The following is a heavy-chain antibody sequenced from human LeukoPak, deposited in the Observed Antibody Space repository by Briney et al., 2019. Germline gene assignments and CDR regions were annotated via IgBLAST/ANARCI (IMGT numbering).Heavy chain of an antibody. CDR1: GYTFTGYY. CDR2: IIPIFGTA. D-gene: IGHD3-22*01. V-gene: IGHV1-69*13. J-gene: IGHJ4*02. Sequence: SVKVSCKASGYTFTGYYMHWVRQAPGQGLEWMGGIIPIFGTANYAQKFQGRVTITADESTSTAYMELSSLRSEDTAVYYCAGVDYDSSGPLNTGFDYWGQGTLVTVSS. CDR3: AGVDYDSSGPLNTGFDY.